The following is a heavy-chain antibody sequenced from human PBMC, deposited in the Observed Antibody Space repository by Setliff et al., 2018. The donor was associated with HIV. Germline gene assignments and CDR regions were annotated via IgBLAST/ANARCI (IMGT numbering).Heavy chain of an antibody. Sequence: PSETLSLTCAVSGYSISSGYYWGWIRQPPGKGLEWIGSIYHSGSTYYNPSLKSRVTISVDTSKNQFSLKLSSVTAADTAVYYCARHGWGTYYNFWSGRPTEYSQHWGQGTLVTVSS. V-gene: IGHV4-38-2*01. CDR1: GYSISSGYY. CDR3: ARHGWGTYYNFWSGRPTEYSQH. D-gene: IGHD3-3*01. CDR2: IYHSGST. J-gene: IGHJ1*01.